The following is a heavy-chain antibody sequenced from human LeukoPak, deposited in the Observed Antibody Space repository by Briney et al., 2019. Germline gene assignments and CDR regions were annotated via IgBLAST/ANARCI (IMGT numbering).Heavy chain of an antibody. J-gene: IGHJ5*02. CDR3: ARYYGSGRVYNWFDP. Sequence: SETLSLTCTVSGGSVSSGSHYWSWIRQPPGKRLEWIGYINDSGSTSYNPSLKSRVTISVDTSKNQFSLKMSSVTAADTAVYYCARYYGSGRVYNWFDPWGQGTLVTVSS. V-gene: IGHV4-61*01. CDR2: INDSGST. D-gene: IGHD3-10*01. CDR1: GGSVSSGSHY.